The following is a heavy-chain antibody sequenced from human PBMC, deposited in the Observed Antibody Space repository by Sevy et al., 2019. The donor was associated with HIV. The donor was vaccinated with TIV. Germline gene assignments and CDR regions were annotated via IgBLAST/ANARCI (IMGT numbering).Heavy chain of an antibody. Sequence: GGSLRLSCAASGFSLTTSDMHWVRQAPGKGLEWVAYVRNDGSNKYYANSVRDRITISRASPKNTLYLQMNSLRDEDTAIDYCARGRKTTEEWLEELDYYYGLDVRGQGTTVTVSS. CDR3: ARGRKTTEEWLEELDYYYGLDV. J-gene: IGHJ6*02. CDR1: GFSLTTSD. D-gene: IGHD3-3*01. V-gene: IGHV3-30*02. CDR2: VRNDGSNK.